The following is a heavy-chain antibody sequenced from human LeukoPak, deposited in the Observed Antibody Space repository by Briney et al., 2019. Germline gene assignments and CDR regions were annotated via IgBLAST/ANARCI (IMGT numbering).Heavy chain of an antibody. CDR2: ISYDGSNQ. J-gene: IGHJ4*02. Sequence: GGSLRLSCAASGFSLSNYGMHWVRRAPGKGLEWVPVISYDGSNQYYGDSVKGRFTISRDNSKNTLYLQMNFLRAEDTAVYHCAKEDYDGSGSYLGYWGQGTLVTVSS. CDR1: GFSLSNYG. D-gene: IGHD3-10*01. CDR3: AKEDYDGSGSYLGY. V-gene: IGHV3-30*18.